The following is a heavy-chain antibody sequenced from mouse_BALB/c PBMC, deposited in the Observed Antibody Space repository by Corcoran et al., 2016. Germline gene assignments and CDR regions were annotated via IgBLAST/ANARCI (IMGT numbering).Heavy chain of an antibody. J-gene: IGHJ2*01. CDR1: GYTFTSYV. CDR3: AREVPGGNPFDY. CDR2: IYPYNDGT. V-gene: IGHV1S136*01. Sequence: VQLQQSGPELVKTVASVKMSCKASGYTFTSYVMPWVKQKPGQGLEWIGYIYPYNDGTKYTEKFKGKATLTSDKSASTAYMELGSLTSEDSAVYYGAREVPGGNPFDYWGQGTTLTVSA. D-gene: IGHD2-1*01.